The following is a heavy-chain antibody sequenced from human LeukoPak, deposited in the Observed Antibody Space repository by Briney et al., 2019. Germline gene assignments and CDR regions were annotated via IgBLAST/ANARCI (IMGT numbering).Heavy chain of an antibody. CDR3: ARQFLALPPDVTAGTPSDGDGGAGHAFDI. CDR1: SGSFRGHY. V-gene: IGHV4-34*01. CDR2: INQNGRT. Sequence: SETLSLTCAVYSGSFRGHYWTWIRQPPGKGLEWIGEINQNGRTNYNPSLKSRVTISIDTSKKQFSLNLNSVTAADTAVYYCARQFLALPPDVTAGTPSDGDGGAGHAFDIWGQGTMVTVPS. J-gene: IGHJ3*02. D-gene: IGHD3-10*01.